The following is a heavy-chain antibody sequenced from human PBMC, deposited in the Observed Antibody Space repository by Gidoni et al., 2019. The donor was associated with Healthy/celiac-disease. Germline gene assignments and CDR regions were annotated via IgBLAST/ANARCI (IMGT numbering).Heavy chain of an antibody. Sequence: QVQLVQSGAEVKKPGSSVKVSCKASGGTFSSYAISWVRQAPGQGLEWMGGIIPIFGTANYAQKFQGRVTITADKSTSTAYMELSSLRSEDTAVYYCARFGPLGYCSGGSCYSAFGLEYWGQGTLVTVSS. D-gene: IGHD2-15*01. V-gene: IGHV1-69*06. J-gene: IGHJ4*02. CDR1: GGTFSSYA. CDR2: IIPIFGTA. CDR3: ARFGPLGYCSGGSCYSAFGLEY.